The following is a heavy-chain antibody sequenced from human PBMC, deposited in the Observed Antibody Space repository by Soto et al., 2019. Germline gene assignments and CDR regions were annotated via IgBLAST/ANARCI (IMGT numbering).Heavy chain of an antibody. CDR1: GFTFSSYA. J-gene: IGHJ6*02. CDR3: AKDPYYCDSSGYYPYYYNYGMDD. CDR2: ISGNGGST. D-gene: IGHD3-22*01. Sequence: LRLSCAASGFTFSSYAMSWVRQAPGKGLEWVSAISGNGGSTYYADSVKGRFTISRDNSKNTLYLQMNSLRAEDAAVYYCAKDPYYCDSSGYYPYYYNYGMDDWGQGTTVTVSS. V-gene: IGHV3-23*01.